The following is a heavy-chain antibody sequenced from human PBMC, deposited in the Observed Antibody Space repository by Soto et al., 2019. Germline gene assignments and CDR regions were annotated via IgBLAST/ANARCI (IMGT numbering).Heavy chain of an antibody. CDR3: AKGQKCLTY. CDR2: ISYDGSNK. J-gene: IGHJ4*02. CDR1: GFTFSTYD. Sequence: QVQLVESGGGVVQPGRSLRLSCAASGFTFSTYDMQWVRQAPGKGLEWVAVISYDGSNKYYADSVKGRFTISRDNSKNTLYLQMSSLRAEDTVVYYCAKGQKCLTYWCQGTLVTVSS. V-gene: IGHV3-30*18.